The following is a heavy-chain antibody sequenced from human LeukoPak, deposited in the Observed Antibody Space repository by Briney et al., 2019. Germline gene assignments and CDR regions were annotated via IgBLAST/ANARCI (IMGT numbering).Heavy chain of an antibody. V-gene: IGHV3-48*03. CDR1: GFTFSSYE. D-gene: IGHD3-22*01. J-gene: IGHJ3*02. CDR2: ISTSGSTK. Sequence: PGGSLRLSCAASGFTFSSYEMNWVRQAPGKGLEWVSYISTSGSTKYYADSVKGRFTISRDNAKNSLYLQMNSLRAEDTAAYYCARDRDPGYNDSSGYRRVNAFDIWGQGTMVTVSS. CDR3: ARDRDPGYNDSSGYRRVNAFDI.